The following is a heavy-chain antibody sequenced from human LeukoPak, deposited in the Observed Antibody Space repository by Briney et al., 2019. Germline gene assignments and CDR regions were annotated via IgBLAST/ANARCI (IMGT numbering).Heavy chain of an antibody. V-gene: IGHV4-39*07. CDR1: GGSISSSSYY. J-gene: IGHJ4*02. CDR3: ARETCSSTSCSYYFDY. CDR2: IYYSGST. D-gene: IGHD2-2*01. Sequence: SETLSLACTVSGGSISSSSYYWGWIRQPPGKGLEWIGSIYYSGSTYYNPSLKSRVTTSVDTSKNQFSLKLSSVTAADTAVYYCARETCSSTSCSYYFDYWGQGTLVTVSS.